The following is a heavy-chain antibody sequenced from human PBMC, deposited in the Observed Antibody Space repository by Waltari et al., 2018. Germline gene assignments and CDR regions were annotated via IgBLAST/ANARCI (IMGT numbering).Heavy chain of an antibody. V-gene: IGHV1-69*01. CDR2: IIPIFGTA. J-gene: IGHJ4*02. CDR1: GGTFSRYA. CDR3: ASRCSSTSCYYYFDY. Sequence: QVQLVQPGAEVKKPGSPVTVSCKASGGTFSRYAISWVRQAPGQGLERMGGIIPIFGTANYAQKFQGRVTITADESTSTAYMELSSLRSEDTAVYYCASRCSSTSCYYYFDYWGQGTLVTVSS. D-gene: IGHD2-2*01.